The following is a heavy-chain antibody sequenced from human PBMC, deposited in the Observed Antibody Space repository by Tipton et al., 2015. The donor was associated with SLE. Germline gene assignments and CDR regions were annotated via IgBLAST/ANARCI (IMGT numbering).Heavy chain of an antibody. CDR1: GGSISSYY. D-gene: IGHD4-11*01. Sequence: TLSLTCTVSGGSISSYYWSWIRQPPGKGLEWIGYIYYSGSTNSNPSLKSRVTISVDTSKNQFSLKLSSVTAADTAVYYCARSYSPWANFDYWGQGTLATVSS. V-gene: IGHV4-59*01. CDR2: IYYSGST. CDR3: ARSYSPWANFDY. J-gene: IGHJ4*02.